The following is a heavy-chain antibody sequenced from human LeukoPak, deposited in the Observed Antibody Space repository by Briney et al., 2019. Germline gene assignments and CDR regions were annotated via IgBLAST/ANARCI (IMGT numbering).Heavy chain of an antibody. J-gene: IGHJ4*02. Sequence: TGGSLRLSCAASGFTFSSYAMSWVRQAPGKGLEWVSAFSGSGGSTYYADSVKGRFTISRDNSKNTLYLQMNSLRAEDTAVYYCAKGRYGVDSVDYWGQGTLVTVSS. CDR3: AKGRYGVDSVDY. D-gene: IGHD4-17*01. CDR1: GFTFSSYA. V-gene: IGHV3-23*01. CDR2: FSGSGGST.